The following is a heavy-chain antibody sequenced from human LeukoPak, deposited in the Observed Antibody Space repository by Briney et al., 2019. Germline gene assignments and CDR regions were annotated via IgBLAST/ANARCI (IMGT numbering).Heavy chain of an antibody. D-gene: IGHD3-9*01. CDR3: TRRALRYFDWPWEAFDI. Sequence: GGSLRLSCAASGFTFSGSAMHWVRQASGKGLEWVGRIRSKANSYATAYAASVKGRFTISRDDSKNTAYLQMNSLKTEDTAVYYCTRRALRYFDWPWEAFDIWGQGTMVTVSS. V-gene: IGHV3-73*01. J-gene: IGHJ3*02. CDR2: IRSKANSYAT. CDR1: GFTFSGSA.